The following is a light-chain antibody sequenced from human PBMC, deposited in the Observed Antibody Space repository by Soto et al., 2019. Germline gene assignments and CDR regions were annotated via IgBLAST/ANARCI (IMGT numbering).Light chain of an antibody. CDR3: QQYVGLPIT. V-gene: IGKV3-20*01. Sequence: EILLTQSPGTPSFSPGERATLSFSASQSVSSTYLAWYQQQPGQAPRLLIYGASNRATGIPDRFSGSGSGTDFTLTISRVAPEDFAVYYCQQYVGLPITFGQGTRLEIK. CDR1: QSVSSTY. J-gene: IGKJ5*01. CDR2: GAS.